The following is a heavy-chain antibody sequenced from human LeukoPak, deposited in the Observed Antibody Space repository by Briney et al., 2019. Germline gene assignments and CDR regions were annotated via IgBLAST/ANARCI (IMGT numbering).Heavy chain of an antibody. J-gene: IGHJ5*02. Sequence: SETLSLTCTVSGYSINSGYYWVWIRQPPGKGLEWIGSIYRSGSTNYNPSLKSRVTISLQMSKNQFSLKLSSVTAADTAVYYCARTDYDFWSGYYVLNWFDPWGQGTLVTVSS. D-gene: IGHD3-3*01. CDR1: GYSINSGYY. CDR2: IYRSGST. V-gene: IGHV4-38-2*02. CDR3: ARTDYDFWSGYYVLNWFDP.